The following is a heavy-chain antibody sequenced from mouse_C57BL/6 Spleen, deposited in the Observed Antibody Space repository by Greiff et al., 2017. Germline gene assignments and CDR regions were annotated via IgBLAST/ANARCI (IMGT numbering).Heavy chain of an antibody. V-gene: IGHV5-4*01. J-gene: IGHJ2*01. CDR1: GFTFSSYA. D-gene: IGHD2-1*01. CDR3: ARDQGNSYFDY. Sequence: DVKLVESGGGLVKPGGSLKLSCAASGFTFSSYAMSWVRQTPEKRLEWVATISDGGSYTYYPDNVKGRFTISRDNAKNNLFLQMSHLKSEDTAMYYCARDQGNSYFDYWGQGTTLTVSS. CDR2: ISDGGSYT.